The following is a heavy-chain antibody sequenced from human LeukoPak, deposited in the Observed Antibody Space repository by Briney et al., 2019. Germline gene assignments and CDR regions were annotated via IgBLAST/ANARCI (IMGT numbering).Heavy chain of an antibody. V-gene: IGHV3-53*01. CDR1: GFTVSSNY. J-gene: IGHJ4*02. CDR2: IYSGGST. Sequence: GGSLRLSCAASGFTVSSNYMSWLRQAPGKGLEWVSVIYSGGSTYYADSVKGRFTISRDNSKNTLYLQMNSLRAEDTAVYYCARGLYYFDTSGYLYYWGQGTLVTVYS. D-gene: IGHD3-22*01. CDR3: ARGLYYFDTSGYLYY.